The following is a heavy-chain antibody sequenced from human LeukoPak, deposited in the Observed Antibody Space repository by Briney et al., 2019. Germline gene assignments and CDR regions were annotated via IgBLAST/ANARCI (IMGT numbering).Heavy chain of an antibody. Sequence: ASVKVSCKASGGTFTGYYMHWVRQAPGQGLEWMGWINPNSGSTNYAQKFQGRVTMTRDTSISTAYMELSRLRSDDTAVYYCARDEFSRIAAAGARADENWFDPWGQGTLVTVSS. CDR2: INPNSGST. CDR1: GGTFTGYY. J-gene: IGHJ5*02. V-gene: IGHV1-2*02. D-gene: IGHD6-13*01. CDR3: ARDEFSRIAAAGARADENWFDP.